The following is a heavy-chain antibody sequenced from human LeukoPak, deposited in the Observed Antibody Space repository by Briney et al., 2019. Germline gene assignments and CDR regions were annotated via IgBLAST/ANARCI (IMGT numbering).Heavy chain of an antibody. CDR1: GFSFSDFY. CDR2: ISSSSSYI. Sequence: GGSLRLSCAASGFSFSDFYMSWIRQAPGKGLEWVSSISSSSSYIYYADSVKGRFTISRDNAKNSLYLQMNSLRAEDTAVYYCARETRPVVPAAPGTVDYWGQGTLVTVSS. CDR3: ARETRPVVPAAPGTVDY. V-gene: IGHV3-11*06. D-gene: IGHD2-2*01. J-gene: IGHJ4*02.